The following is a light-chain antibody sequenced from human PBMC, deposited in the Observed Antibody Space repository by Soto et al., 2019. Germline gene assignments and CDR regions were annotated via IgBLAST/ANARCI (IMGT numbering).Light chain of an antibody. Sequence: EIVFTQSPATLSLSPGERATLSCRASQSVSSYLAWYQQKPGQAPRLLIYDASNRATGIPARFSGSGSGTDFTLTISSLEPEALAVYSGPQRSIFGQGTKLEIK. V-gene: IGKV3-11*01. CDR1: QSVSSY. J-gene: IGKJ2*01. CDR3: PQRSI. CDR2: DAS.